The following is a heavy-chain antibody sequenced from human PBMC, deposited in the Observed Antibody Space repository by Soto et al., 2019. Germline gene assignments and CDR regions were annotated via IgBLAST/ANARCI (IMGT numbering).Heavy chain of an antibody. CDR2: ISGHGDAT. V-gene: IGHV3-23*01. D-gene: IGHD3-10*01. CDR1: GFPFTGYA. J-gene: IGHJ4*02. CDR3: ANSRVSMVRGLIIIPNY. Sequence: GGSLRLSCAASGFPFTGYAMSWVRQAPGKGLEWVSAISGHGDATFYADSVKGRFTISRGNSKNTLYLHMNSLRAEDTALYYCANSRVSMVRGLIIIPNYWGQGTLVTVS.